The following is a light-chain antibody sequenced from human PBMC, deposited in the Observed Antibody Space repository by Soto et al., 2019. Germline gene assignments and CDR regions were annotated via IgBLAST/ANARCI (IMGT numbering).Light chain of an antibody. J-gene: IGLJ2*01. CDR2: DVN. V-gene: IGLV2-11*01. Sequence: QSALTQPRSVSGSPGQSVTISCTGTSSDVGAYNYVSWYQQHPVKAPKLMIYDVNKRPSGVPDRFSGSKSGNTASLTISGLQTEDEADYYCCSYAGSYTLVFGGGTKLTVL. CDR1: SSDVGAYNY. CDR3: CSYAGSYTLV.